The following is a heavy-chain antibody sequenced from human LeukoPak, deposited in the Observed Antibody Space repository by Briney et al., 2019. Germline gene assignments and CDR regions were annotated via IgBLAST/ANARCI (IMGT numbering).Heavy chain of an antibody. CDR2: IYSGGST. D-gene: IGHD2-2*03. V-gene: IGHV3-53*01. Sequence: GGSLRLSCAASGFTVSSSYMGWVRQAPGKGLEWISVIYSGGSTYYADSVNGRFRISRDNSKNTVYLQMNILRAEDTAMYCCARVDNSGEGYFDCWGQGTLVTVSS. CDR3: ARVDNSGEGYFDC. CDR1: GFTVSSSY. J-gene: IGHJ4*02.